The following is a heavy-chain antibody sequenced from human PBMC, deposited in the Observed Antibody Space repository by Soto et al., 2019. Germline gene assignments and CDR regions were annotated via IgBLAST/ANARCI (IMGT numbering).Heavy chain of an antibody. V-gene: IGHV3-30*18. J-gene: IGHJ4*02. Sequence: QVQLVESGGGVVQPGRSLRLSCAASGFTFSSYGMHWVRQAPGKGLEWVAVISYDGSNKYYADSVKGRFTISRDNSKNTLYLQMNSLRAEDTAVDYWAEVFQLGADYWGQGTLVTVSS. CDR2: ISYDGSNK. D-gene: IGHD7-27*01. CDR3: AEVFQLGADY. CDR1: GFTFSSYG.